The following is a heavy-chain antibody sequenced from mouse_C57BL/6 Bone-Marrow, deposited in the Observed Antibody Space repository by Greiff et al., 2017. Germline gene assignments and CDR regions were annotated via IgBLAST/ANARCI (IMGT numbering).Heavy chain of an antibody. J-gene: IGHJ2*01. CDR3: TTTVVATDC. Sequence: EVKVEESGGGLVQPGGSMKLSCAASGFTFSDAWMDWVRQSPEKGLEWVDEIRNKANNHATYYAESVKGRFTISRDESTSSVYLQMNSLRAEDTGTYYCTTTVVATDCWGQGTTLTVSS. D-gene: IGHD1-1*01. CDR2: IRNKANNHAT. CDR1: GFTFSDAW. V-gene: IGHV6-6*01.